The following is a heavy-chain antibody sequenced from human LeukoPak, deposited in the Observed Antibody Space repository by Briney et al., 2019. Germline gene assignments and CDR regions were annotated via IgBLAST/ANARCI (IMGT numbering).Heavy chain of an antibody. CDR3: SAEPQDYYDSSGYSDY. CDR2: IYTSGST. D-gene: IGHD3-22*01. J-gene: IGHJ4*02. CDR1: GGSISSDSYY. V-gene: IGHV4-61*02. Sequence: SETLSLTCTVSGGSISSDSYYWSWIRQPAGKGLEWIGRIYTSGSTNYNPSLKSRVTISVDTSKNQFSLKLSSVTAADTAVYYCSAEPQDYYDSSGYSDYWGQGTLVTVSS.